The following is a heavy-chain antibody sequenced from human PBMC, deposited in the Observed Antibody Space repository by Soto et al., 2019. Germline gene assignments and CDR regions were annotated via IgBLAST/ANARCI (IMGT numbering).Heavy chain of an antibody. CDR1: GYTFTTYY. CDR3: ASSRQYGGRDAFDI. Sequence: QVQLVQSGAEVKKPGASVKVSCKASGYTFTTYYIHWVRQAPGQGLEWMGIINPSGGSTNYAQKFQGRVTMTRDTSTNTVYMELSSLRSEDTAVYYCASSRQYGGRDAFDIWGQGTRDTVSS. J-gene: IGHJ3*02. V-gene: IGHV1-46*03. D-gene: IGHD4-17*01. CDR2: INPSGGST.